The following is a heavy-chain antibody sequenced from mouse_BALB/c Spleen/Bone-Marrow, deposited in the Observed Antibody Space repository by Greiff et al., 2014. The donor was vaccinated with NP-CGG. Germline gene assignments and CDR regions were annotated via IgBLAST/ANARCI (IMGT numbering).Heavy chain of an antibody. CDR1: GYAFSSYW. V-gene: IGHV1-80*01. J-gene: IGHJ4*01. Sequence: QVQLQQSGAELVRPGSSVKISCKASGYAFSSYWMNWVKQRAGQGLEWIGQIYPGDGDTNYNGKFKGKATLTADKSSSTAYMQLSSLTSEDSAVYFCARGVPMDYWGQGTSVTVSS. CDR2: IYPGDGDT. CDR3: ARGVPMDY.